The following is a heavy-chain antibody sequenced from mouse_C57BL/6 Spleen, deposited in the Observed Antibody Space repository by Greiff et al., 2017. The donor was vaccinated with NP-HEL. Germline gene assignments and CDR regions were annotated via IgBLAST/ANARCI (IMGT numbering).Heavy chain of an antibody. CDR2: IDPENGDT. D-gene: IGHD1-1*01. CDR1: GFNIKDDY. J-gene: IGHJ3*01. Sequence: EVQLQQSGAELVRPGASVKLSCTASGFNIKDDYMHWVKQRPEQGLEWIGWIDPENGDTEYASKFQGKATITADTSSNTAYLQLSSLTSEDTAVYYCTTDGSSSWFAYWGQGTLVTVSA. CDR3: TTDGSSSWFAY. V-gene: IGHV14-4*01.